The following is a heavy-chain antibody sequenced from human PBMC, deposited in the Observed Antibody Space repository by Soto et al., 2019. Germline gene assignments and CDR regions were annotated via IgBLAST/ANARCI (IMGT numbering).Heavy chain of an antibody. CDR1: GYTFTSYA. Sequence: QIHLVQSGAEVKEPGAYVKVSCKTSGYTFTSYAISWVRQAPGPGLEWMGWLSAYNGNTNYAQNHQGRVTVTTDTSTDTAYMELRILRSDDTAGYYCATVVGAVPYWGQGTMVTVSS. CDR2: LSAYNGNT. V-gene: IGHV1-18*01. CDR3: ATVVGAVPY. J-gene: IGHJ4*02. D-gene: IGHD1-26*01.